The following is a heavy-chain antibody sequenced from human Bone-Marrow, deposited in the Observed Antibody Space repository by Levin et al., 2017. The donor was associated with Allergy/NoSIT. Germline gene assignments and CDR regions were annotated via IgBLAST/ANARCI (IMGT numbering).Heavy chain of an antibody. V-gene: IGHV3-30*18. J-gene: IGHJ5*02. Sequence: GGSLRLSCAASGFSFRSYGMHWVRQAPGKGLEWVGLISYDGDSIFYGGSVKGRFTISRDNSNNTLFLQMDSLRAEDTAIYYCAKSPTLTGYYEWFDPWGQGTLVTVSS. CDR3: AKSPTLTGYYEWFDP. CDR2: ISYDGDSI. CDR1: GFSFRSYG. D-gene: IGHD3-9*01.